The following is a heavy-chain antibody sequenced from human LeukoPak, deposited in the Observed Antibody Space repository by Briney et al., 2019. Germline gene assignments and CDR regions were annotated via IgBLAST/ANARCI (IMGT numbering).Heavy chain of an antibody. J-gene: IGHJ6*03. V-gene: IGHV4-4*07. CDR1: GGSISSYY. CDR2: IYTSGST. Sequence: SETLSLTCTVSGGSISSYYWSWIRQPAGKGLEWIGRIYTSGSTNYNPSLKSRVTMSVDTSKNQFSLKLTSVTAADTAVYYCARDLYRYDFWSGPRGYYYYMDVWGKGTTVTVSS. CDR3: ARDLYRYDFWSGPRGYYYYMDV. D-gene: IGHD3-3*01.